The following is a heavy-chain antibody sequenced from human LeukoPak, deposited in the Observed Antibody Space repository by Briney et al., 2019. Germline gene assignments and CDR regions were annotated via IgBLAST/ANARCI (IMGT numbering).Heavy chain of an antibody. D-gene: IGHD2-15*01. Sequence: PSETLSLTCTVSGGSISSSSYYWGWIRQPPGKGLEWIGSTYYSGGTYYNPSLKSRVTISVDTSKNQFSLKLSSVTAADTAVYYCASRVVVAATVDYWGQGTLVTVSS. J-gene: IGHJ4*02. V-gene: IGHV4-39*01. CDR2: TYYSGGT. CDR3: ASRVVVAATVDY. CDR1: GGSISSSSYY.